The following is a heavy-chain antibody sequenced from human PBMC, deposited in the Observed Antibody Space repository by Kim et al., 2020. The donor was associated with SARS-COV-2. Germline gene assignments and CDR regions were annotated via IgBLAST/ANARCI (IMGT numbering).Heavy chain of an antibody. CDR2: ISGSGGST. V-gene: IGHV3-23*01. D-gene: IGHD2-2*02. Sequence: GGSLRLSCAASGFTFSSYAMSWVRQAPGKGLEWVSAISGSGGSTYYADSATGRLTISRDNSKNTLYLQMNSLRAEDTAVYYCAKDLYCSGTSCYRGSYYYYGMDVLGQGATVTVSS. J-gene: IGHJ6*01. CDR1: GFTFSSYA. CDR3: AKDLYCSGTSCYRGSYYYYGMDV.